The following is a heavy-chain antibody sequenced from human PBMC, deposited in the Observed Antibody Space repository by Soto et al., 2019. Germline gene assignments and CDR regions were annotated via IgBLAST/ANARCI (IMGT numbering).Heavy chain of an antibody. D-gene: IGHD3-10*01. J-gene: IGHJ5*02. V-gene: IGHV4-59*01. Sequence: PSETLSLTCTVSGGSISSYYWSWIRQPPGKGLEWIGYIYYSGSTNYNPSLKSRVTISVDTSKNQFSLKLSSVTAADTAVYYCAGRRYYYGSGRMGWFDPWGQGTLVTVS. CDR1: GGSISSYY. CDR3: AGRRYYYGSGRMGWFDP. CDR2: IYYSGST.